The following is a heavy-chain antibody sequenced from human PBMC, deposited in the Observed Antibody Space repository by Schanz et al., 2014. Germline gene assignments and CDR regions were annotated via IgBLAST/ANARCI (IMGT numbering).Heavy chain of an antibody. Sequence: EVQLEVSGGGLVQPGGSLRLSCEASGFNVGNNYMSWVRQPPGKGLECISIIYSRGGTFHADSVNGRFTISRDNGQNSLYLQMNSLKAEDTAVYYCARTSQAGWVPIFYWNFDLWGRGALVTVSS. CDR1: GFNVGNNY. V-gene: IGHV3-66*01. D-gene: IGHD3-9*01. J-gene: IGHJ2*01. CDR3: ARTSQAGWVPIFYWNFDL. CDR2: IYSRGGT.